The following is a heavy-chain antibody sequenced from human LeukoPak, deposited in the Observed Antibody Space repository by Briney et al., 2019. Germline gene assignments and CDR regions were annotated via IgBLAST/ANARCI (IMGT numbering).Heavy chain of an antibody. CDR1: GYSLSRGYY. J-gene: IGHJ5*02. D-gene: IGHD3-3*01. V-gene: IGHV4-38-2*01. CDR3: ARHRVGSEDTYYDFWSGYSGFDP. CDR2: IYHSGST. Sequence: PETLSLTCAVSGYSLSRGYYWGWVRQPPGKGLEWIGSIYHSGSTYYNPSSNSQVTISVDTTKGQFSLSMTSVTATDTAVYYCARHRVGSEDTYYDFWSGYSGFDPWGQGTLVTVSS.